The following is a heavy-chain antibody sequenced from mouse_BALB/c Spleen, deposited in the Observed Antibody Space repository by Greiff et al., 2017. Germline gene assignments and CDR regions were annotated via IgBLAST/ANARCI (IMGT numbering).Heavy chain of an antibody. D-gene: IGHD2-1*01. Sequence: VQVVESGPELVKPGASVKISCKASGYAFSSSWMNWVKQRPGQGLEWIGRIYPGDGDTNYNGKFKGKATLTADKSSSTAYMQLSSLTSVDSAVYFCATYGNYVLYYFDYWGQGTTLTVSS. CDR1: GYAFSSSW. V-gene: IGHV1-82*01. J-gene: IGHJ2*01. CDR3: ATYGNYVLYYFDY. CDR2: IYPGDGDT.